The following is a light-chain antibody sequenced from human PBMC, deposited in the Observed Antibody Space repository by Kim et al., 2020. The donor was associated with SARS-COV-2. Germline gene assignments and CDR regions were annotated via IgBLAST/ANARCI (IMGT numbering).Light chain of an antibody. CDR3: QQYNTYSYN. CDR1: QSVSTW. Sequence: SASVGDRVTSTCRASQSVSTWLAWYQQKPGKAPKLLIYKASNVQSGVPSRFSGSGFGTEFTLTISSLEPDDFATYFCQQYNTYSYNFGQGTKLEI. J-gene: IGKJ2*01. CDR2: KAS. V-gene: IGKV1-5*03.